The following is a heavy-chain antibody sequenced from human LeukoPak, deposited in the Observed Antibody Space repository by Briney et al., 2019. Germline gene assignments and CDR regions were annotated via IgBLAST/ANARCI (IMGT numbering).Heavy chain of an antibody. CDR1: GGSFSGYY. D-gene: IGHD5-18*01. J-gene: IGHJ4*02. V-gene: IGHV4-34*01. Sequence: PSETLSLTCAVYGGSFSGYYWSWIRQPPGKGLEWIGEINHSGSTNYNPSLKSRVTISVDTSKNQFSLKLSSVTAADTAVYYCARAVHTALGFYFDIWGQGTPVTVSS. CDR3: ARAVHTALGFYFDI. CDR2: INHSGST.